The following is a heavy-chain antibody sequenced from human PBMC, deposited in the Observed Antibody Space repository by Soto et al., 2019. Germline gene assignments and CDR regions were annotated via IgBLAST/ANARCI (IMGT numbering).Heavy chain of an antibody. Sequence: XXSLRLSCAASGFTVSSNYMRWVLQAPGKGLEWVSVIYSGGSTYYADSVKGRFTISRDNSKNTLYLQMNSLRAEDTAVYYCARDQIGLDYWGQGTLVTVSS. CDR2: IYSGGST. J-gene: IGHJ4*02. D-gene: IGHD2-21*01. CDR1: GFTVSSNY. CDR3: ARDQIGLDY. V-gene: IGHV3-66*01.